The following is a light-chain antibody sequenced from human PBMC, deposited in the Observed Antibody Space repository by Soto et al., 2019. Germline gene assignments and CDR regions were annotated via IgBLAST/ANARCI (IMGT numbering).Light chain of an antibody. CDR3: QQSYSTPLT. J-gene: IGKJ4*01. CDR2: AAS. V-gene: IGKV1-39*01. Sequence: IQMTQSPSSLSASVGDRVTITCRASQSISSYLHWYQQKPGKVPKLLIYAASSLQSGVPSRFSGRGSGTDFTLTISSLQPEDFATYYCQQSYSTPLTFGGGTKVEIK. CDR1: QSISSY.